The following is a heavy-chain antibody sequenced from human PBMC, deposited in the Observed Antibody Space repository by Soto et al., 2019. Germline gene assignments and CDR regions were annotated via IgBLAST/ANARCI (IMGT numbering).Heavy chain of an antibody. CDR3: ANVIMVYAINGMDV. J-gene: IGHJ6*02. D-gene: IGHD2-8*01. CDR2: ISYDGSNK. V-gene: IGHV3-30*18. Sequence: GGSLRLSCAASGFTFSSYCIHWVRQAPCKGLEWVAVISYDGSNKYYADSVKGRFTISRDNSKNTLYLQMNSLRAEDTAVYYCANVIMVYAINGMDVLGQWTTVAVSS. CDR1: GFTFSSYC.